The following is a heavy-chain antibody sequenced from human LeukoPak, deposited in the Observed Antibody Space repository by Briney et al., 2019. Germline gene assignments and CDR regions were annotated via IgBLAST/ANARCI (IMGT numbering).Heavy chain of an antibody. CDR2: IYPGDSDT. CDR3: ARVGNIVVVPAAIRNWFDP. V-gene: IGHV5-51*01. D-gene: IGHD2-2*01. Sequence: GESLKISCKGSGYSFTSYWIGWVRQMPGKGLEWMGIIYPGDSDTRYSPSFQGQVTISADKSISTAYLQWSSLKASDTAMYYCARVGNIVVVPAAIRNWFDPWGQGTLVTVPS. CDR1: GYSFTSYW. J-gene: IGHJ5*02.